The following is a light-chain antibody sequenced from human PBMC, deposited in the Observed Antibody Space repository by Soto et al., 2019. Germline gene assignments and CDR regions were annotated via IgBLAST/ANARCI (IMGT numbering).Light chain of an antibody. CDR2: DAS. Sequence: EIVLTQSPATLSLSPGERATLSCRASHNVSSYLAWYQQKPGQAPGLLIYDASNRAAGIPARFSGSGSVTDFTLTISSLEPEDFAVYYCQQRSYWPITFGQGTRLEIK. CDR1: HNVSSY. CDR3: QQRSYWPIT. J-gene: IGKJ5*01. V-gene: IGKV3-11*01.